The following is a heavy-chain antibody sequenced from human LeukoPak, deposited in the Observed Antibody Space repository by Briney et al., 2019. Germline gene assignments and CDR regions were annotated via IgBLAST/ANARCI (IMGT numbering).Heavy chain of an antibody. J-gene: IGHJ4*02. CDR2: INSDGSTT. V-gene: IGHV3-74*01. D-gene: IGHD1-26*01. Sequence: PGGSLRLSCAASGFTFSSYWMHWVRQAPGKGLVWVSHINSDGSTTTYADSVKGRFTISRDNAKNTLFLQMNNLGAEDTAVYYCARGRPVGASTVEDYWGQGTLVTVSS. CDR3: ARGRPVGASTVEDY. CDR1: GFTFSSYW.